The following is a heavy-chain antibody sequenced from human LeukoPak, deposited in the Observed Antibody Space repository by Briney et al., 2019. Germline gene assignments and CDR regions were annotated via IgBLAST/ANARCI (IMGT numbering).Heavy chain of an antibody. CDR1: GGSFSGCY. J-gene: IGHJ4*02. CDR2: INHSGST. CDR3: ARGRYSYAHFDY. D-gene: IGHD5-18*01. Sequence: SETLSLTCAVYGGSFSGCYWSWIRQPPGKGLEWIGEINHSGSTNYNPSLKSRVTISVDTSKNQFSLKLSSVTAADTAVYYCARGRYSYAHFDYWGQGTLVTVSS. V-gene: IGHV4-34*01.